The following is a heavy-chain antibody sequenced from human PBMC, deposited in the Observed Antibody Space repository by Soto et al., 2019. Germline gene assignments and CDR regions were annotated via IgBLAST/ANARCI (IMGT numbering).Heavy chain of an antibody. CDR2: IGTAGDP. CDR3: ARGATYYYDSSGYYPDYFDY. CDR1: GFTFSSYD. Sequence: HPGGSLRLSCAASGFTFSSYDMHWVRQATGKGLEWVSAIGTAGDPYYPGSVKGRFTISGENAKNSLYLQMNSLRAGDTAVYYCARGATYYYDSSGYYPDYFDYWGQGTLVTVSS. V-gene: IGHV3-13*05. J-gene: IGHJ4*02. D-gene: IGHD3-22*01.